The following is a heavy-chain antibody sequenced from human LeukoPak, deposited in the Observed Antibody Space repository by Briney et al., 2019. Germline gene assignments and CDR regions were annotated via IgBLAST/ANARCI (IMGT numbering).Heavy chain of an antibody. Sequence: PSETLSLTCTVSGGSISSSTSYWGWIRQPPGKGLEWIGSSYYSGSTYYNPSLKSRVTISVDTSKKQFSLKLTSVTAADTAVYYCARVAAPRSSEVYTNTWYYFDYWGRGTLVTVSS. CDR3: ARVAAPRSSEVYTNTWYYFDY. CDR2: SYYSGST. V-gene: IGHV4-39*07. CDR1: GGSISSSTSY. J-gene: IGHJ4*02. D-gene: IGHD6-13*01.